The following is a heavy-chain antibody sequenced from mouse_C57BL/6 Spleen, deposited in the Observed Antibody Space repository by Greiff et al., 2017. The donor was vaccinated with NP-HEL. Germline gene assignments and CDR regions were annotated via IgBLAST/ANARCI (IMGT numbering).Heavy chain of an antibody. D-gene: IGHD2-1*01. J-gene: IGHJ3*01. CDR1: GYTFTSYW. CDR2: IHPNSGST. Sequence: QVQLQQSGAELVKPGASVKLSCKASGYTFTSYWMHWVKQRPGQGLEWIGMIHPNSGSTNYNEKFKSKATLTVDKSSSTAYMQLSSLTSEDSAVYYCARSTMVTQFAYWGQGTLVTVSA. CDR3: ARSTMVTQFAY. V-gene: IGHV1-64*01.